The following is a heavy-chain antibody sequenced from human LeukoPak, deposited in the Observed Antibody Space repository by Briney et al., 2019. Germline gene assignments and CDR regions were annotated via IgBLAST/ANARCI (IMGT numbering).Heavy chain of an antibody. J-gene: IGHJ6*03. V-gene: IGHV3-53*01. CDR2: IYSGGST. D-gene: IGHD2/OR15-2a*01. CDR1: GFTVSSNY. CDR3: ARDGQTLHLPPYYYYYMDV. Sequence: GGSLRLSCAASGFTVSSNYMSRVRQAPGKGLEWVSVIYSGGSTYYADSVKGRFTISRDNSKNTLYLQMNSLRAEDTAVYYCARDGQTLHLPPYYYYYMDVWGNGTTVTISS.